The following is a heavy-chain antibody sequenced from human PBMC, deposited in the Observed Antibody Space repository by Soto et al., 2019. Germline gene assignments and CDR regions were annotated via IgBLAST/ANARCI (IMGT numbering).Heavy chain of an antibody. J-gene: IGHJ6*02. Sequence: GGSLRLSCKGSGYSFTSYWIGWARQMPGKGLEWMGIIYPGDSDTRYSPYFQGQVTISADKSISTAYLQWSSLKASDTAMYYCARPITGGMDVWGQGTTVTVSS. D-gene: IGHD1-20*01. CDR2: IYPGDSDT. V-gene: IGHV5-51*01. CDR1: GYSFTSYW. CDR3: ARPITGGMDV.